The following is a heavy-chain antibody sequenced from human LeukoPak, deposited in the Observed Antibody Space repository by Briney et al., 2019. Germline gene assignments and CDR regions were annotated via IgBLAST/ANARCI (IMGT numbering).Heavy chain of an antibody. V-gene: IGHV3-23*01. CDR2: ISGSSRST. CDR3: AKGIYDMDV. Sequence: GGSLRLSCAASGFTFSSYAMSWVREAPGKGLEWVSTISGSSRSTYYADSVKGRFAISRDNSKNTLYLQMNSLRAEDTAVYFCAKGIYDMDVWGQGTTVTVSS. CDR1: GFTFSSYA. J-gene: IGHJ6*02.